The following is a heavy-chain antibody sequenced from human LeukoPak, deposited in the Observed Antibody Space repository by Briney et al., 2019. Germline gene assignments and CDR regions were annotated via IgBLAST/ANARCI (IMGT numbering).Heavy chain of an antibody. CDR3: ARVGTGPPHSSHYGMDV. J-gene: IGHJ6*02. V-gene: IGHV3-74*01. CDR1: GFTFSSYW. CDR2: INSDGSST. Sequence: PGGSLRLSCAASGFTFSSYWMHWVRQAPGKGLVWVPRINSDGSSTSYADSVKGRFTISRDNAKNTLYLQMNSLRAEDTAVYYCARVGTGPPHSSHYGMDVWGQGTTVTVSS. D-gene: IGHD6-13*01.